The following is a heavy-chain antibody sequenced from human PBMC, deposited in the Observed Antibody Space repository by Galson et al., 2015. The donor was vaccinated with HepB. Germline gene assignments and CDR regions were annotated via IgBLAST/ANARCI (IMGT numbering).Heavy chain of an antibody. CDR2: IWYDGSNK. CDR3: ARGGYYDSSGYETD. V-gene: IGHV3-33*08. Sequence: PLRHYSPDQAFNYSSHSLNCAGQAPGKGLEWVAVIWYDGSNKYYADSVKGRFTISRDNSKNTLYLQMNSLRAEDTAVYYCARGGYYDSSGYETDWGQGTLVTVSS. D-gene: IGHD3-22*01. J-gene: IGHJ4*02. CDR1: AFNYSSHS.